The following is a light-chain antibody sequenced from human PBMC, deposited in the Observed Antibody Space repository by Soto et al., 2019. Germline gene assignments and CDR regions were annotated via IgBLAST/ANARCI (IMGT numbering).Light chain of an antibody. J-gene: IGKJ4*01. CDR2: GAS. Sequence: NVLTQSPGTLCLSPGERATLSCRASQSVGTYLAWYQQKPGQAPRLLIYGASTRATGIPARFSGSGSGTEFTLTISSLQSEDFAVYYCQQYNNWPLTFGGGTKVDIK. CDR3: QQYNNWPLT. V-gene: IGKV3-15*01. CDR1: QSVGTY.